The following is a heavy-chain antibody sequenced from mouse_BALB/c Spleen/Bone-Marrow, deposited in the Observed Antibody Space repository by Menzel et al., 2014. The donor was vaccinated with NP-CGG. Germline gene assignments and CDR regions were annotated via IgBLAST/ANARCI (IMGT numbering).Heavy chain of an antibody. CDR2: SRKSNKYYTT. Sequence: VQLEESGGGLVQPGDSLRLSCATSGFAFSDFYMEWVCQPPGKRLEWIATSRKSNKYYTTEYSASVKVRFIVSRDTYQSVLYLQMNAIRAEDTAIYYYARDVEYGNYFVYWGQGTLVTVSA. V-gene: IGHV7-1*02. D-gene: IGHD2-10*02. J-gene: IGHJ3*01. CDR3: ARDVEYGNYFVY. CDR1: GFAFSDFY.